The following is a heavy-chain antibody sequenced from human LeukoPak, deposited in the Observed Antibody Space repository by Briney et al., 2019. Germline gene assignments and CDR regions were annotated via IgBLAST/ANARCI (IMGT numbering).Heavy chain of an antibody. CDR3: ARRRSRGIAIGY. Sequence: SETLSLTCAAYGGSFSGYYWSWIRQPPGKGLEWIGEINHSGSTNYNPSLKSRVTISVDTSKNQFSLKLSSVTAADTAVYYCARRRSRGIAIGYWGQGTLVTVSS. J-gene: IGHJ4*02. CDR1: GGSFSGYY. CDR2: INHSGST. V-gene: IGHV4-34*01. D-gene: IGHD2-21*01.